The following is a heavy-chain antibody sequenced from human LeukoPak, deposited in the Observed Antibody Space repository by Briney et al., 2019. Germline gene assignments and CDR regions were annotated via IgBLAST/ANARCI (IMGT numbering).Heavy chain of an antibody. V-gene: IGHV4-34*01. J-gene: IGHJ5*02. D-gene: IGHD3-10*01. CDR1: GGSFSGYY. CDR2: INHSGST. Sequence: PSETLSLTCAVYGGSFSGYYWSWIRQPPGKGLEWSGEINHSGSTNYNPSLKSRVTISVDTSKNQFSLKLSSVTAADTAVYYCARGLVMVRGVITKPFDPWGQGTLVTVSS. CDR3: ARGLVMVRGVITKPFDP.